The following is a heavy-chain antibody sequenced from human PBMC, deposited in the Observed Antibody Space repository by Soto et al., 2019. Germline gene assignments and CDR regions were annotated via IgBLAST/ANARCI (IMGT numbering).Heavy chain of an antibody. CDR1: GYTFSSYG. J-gene: IGHJ6*02. CDR2: ISDYNGNT. V-gene: IGHV1-18*01. D-gene: IGHD3-10*01. Sequence: QVQLVQSGAEVKRAGASVKVSCKASGYTFSSYGLSWVRQAPGQGLEWMGWISDYNGNTHYAQKFQGRVIMTTDTSTRTTYMELRSLRSDDTAVDFCAREGYYSGSGTYSPPRYYGMDVWGQGTTVTVSS. CDR3: AREGYYSGSGTYSPPRYYGMDV.